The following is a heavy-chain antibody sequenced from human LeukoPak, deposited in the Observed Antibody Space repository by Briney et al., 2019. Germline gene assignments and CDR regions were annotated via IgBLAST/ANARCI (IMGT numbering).Heavy chain of an antibody. CDR1: GFTFSSYE. CDR3: AELGITMIGGG. J-gene: IGHJ6*04. V-gene: IGHV3-48*03. Sequence: GGSLRLSCAASGFTFSSYEMNWVRQPPGKGLEWVSYISSSGSTIYYADSVKGRFTISRDNAKNSLYLQMNSLRAEDTAVYYCAELGITMIGGGWGKGATVTISS. CDR2: ISSSGSTI. D-gene: IGHD3-10*02.